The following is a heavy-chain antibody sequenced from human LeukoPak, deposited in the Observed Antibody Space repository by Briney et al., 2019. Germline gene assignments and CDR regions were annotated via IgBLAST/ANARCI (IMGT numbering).Heavy chain of an antibody. CDR3: ASSLGIAARRPTPHFDY. V-gene: IGHV3-23*01. J-gene: IGHJ4*02. CDR2: ISGSGGST. Sequence: GASLRLSCAASGFTFSSYAMSWVRQAPGQGLEWVSAISGSGGSTYYADSVKGRFTISRDNSKNTLYLQMNSLRAEDTAVYYCASSLGIAARRPTPHFDYWGQGTLVTVSS. CDR1: GFTFSSYA. D-gene: IGHD6-6*01.